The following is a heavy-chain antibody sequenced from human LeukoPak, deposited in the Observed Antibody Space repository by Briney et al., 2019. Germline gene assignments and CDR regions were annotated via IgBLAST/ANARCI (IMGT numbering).Heavy chain of an antibody. Sequence: GGSLRLSCAASGFTFSSYGMHWVRQAPGKGLEWVAVIWYDGSNKYYADSVKGRFTISRDNSKNTLYLQMNSLRAEDTAVYYCARGTLEAGSDGYRFYFDYWGQGTLVTVSS. V-gene: IGHV3-33*01. CDR3: ARGTLEAGSDGYRFYFDY. CDR2: IWYDGSNK. CDR1: GFTFSSYG. J-gene: IGHJ4*02. D-gene: IGHD5-24*01.